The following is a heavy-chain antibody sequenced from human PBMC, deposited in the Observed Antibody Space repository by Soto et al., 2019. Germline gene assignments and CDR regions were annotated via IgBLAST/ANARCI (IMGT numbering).Heavy chain of an antibody. J-gene: IGHJ5*02. Sequence: QVQLVQSGAEVKKPGASVKVSCKASGYTFTSYGISWVRQAPGQGLEWMGWINAYNGNTNYAQKLQGRVTMTTDTSTTTAYMVLRNLRSDDTAVCFWARVLPPFDPWGQGTLVTVSS. CDR1: GYTFTSYG. V-gene: IGHV1-18*01. CDR3: ARVLPPFDP. CDR2: INAYNGNT.